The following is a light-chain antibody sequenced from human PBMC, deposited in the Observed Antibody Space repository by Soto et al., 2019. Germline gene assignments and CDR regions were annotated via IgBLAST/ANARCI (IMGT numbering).Light chain of an antibody. CDR1: QSVSSSY. CDR2: GAS. J-gene: IGKJ2*01. V-gene: IGKV3-20*01. Sequence: EIVLTQSPGTLSLSPGERATLSCRASQSVSSSYLAWYQQKPGQAPRLLIYGASSRATDIPDRFSGSGSGTDFTLTISRLEPEDFAVYYCQQYGSSPRYTFGRGTKLEIK. CDR3: QQYGSSPRYT.